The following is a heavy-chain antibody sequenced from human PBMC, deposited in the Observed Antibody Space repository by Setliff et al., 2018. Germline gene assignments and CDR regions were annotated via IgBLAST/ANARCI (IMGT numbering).Heavy chain of an antibody. CDR1: GGSFKNHA. CDR2: TFPMFDRP. V-gene: IGHV1-69*13. Sequence: SVKVSCKTSGGSFKNHAITWVRQAPGQGLEWMGGTFPMFDRPNYAQKFQARVTITADESTNTAYMELRSLTSDDTAVYYCALSSLSICSGGDCPNVFDIWGQGTMVTVSS. D-gene: IGHD2-21*02. J-gene: IGHJ3*02. CDR3: ALSSLSICSGGDCPNVFDI.